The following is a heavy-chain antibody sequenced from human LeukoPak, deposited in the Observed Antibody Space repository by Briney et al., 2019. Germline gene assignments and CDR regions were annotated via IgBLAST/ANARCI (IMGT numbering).Heavy chain of an antibody. CDR3: ARGRTDDYGDYFDY. Sequence: GGSLRLSCAASGFTFSSYSMNWVRQAPGKGLEWVSYISSSGSTIDYADSVKGRFTISRDNAKNSLYLQMNSLRAEDTAVYYCARGRTDDYGDYFDYWGQGTLVTVSS. CDR2: ISSSGSTI. CDR1: GFTFSSYS. V-gene: IGHV3-48*04. J-gene: IGHJ4*02. D-gene: IGHD4-17*01.